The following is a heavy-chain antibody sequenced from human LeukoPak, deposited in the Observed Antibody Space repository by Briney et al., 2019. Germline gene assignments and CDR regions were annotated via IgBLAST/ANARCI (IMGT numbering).Heavy chain of an antibody. CDR1: GGSISSYY. CDR2: IYYSGST. V-gene: IGHV4-59*01. CDR3: ARVGDDTAYYFDY. Sequence: PSETLSLTCTVSGGSISSYYWSWIRQPPGKGLEWIGYIYYSGSTNYNPSLKSRVTISVDTSKNQFSLKLSSVTAADTAVYYCARVGDDTAYYFDYWGQGTLVTVSS. D-gene: IGHD3-16*01. J-gene: IGHJ4*02.